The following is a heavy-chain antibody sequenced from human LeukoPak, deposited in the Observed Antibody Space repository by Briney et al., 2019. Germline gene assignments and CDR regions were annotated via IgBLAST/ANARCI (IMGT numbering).Heavy chain of an antibody. J-gene: IGHJ4*02. CDR3: ASYIAIAGKHYFNY. V-gene: IGHV1-69*13. D-gene: IGHD2-15*01. CDR2: IIPIFGTA. CDR1: GGTFSSYA. Sequence: SVKVSCKASGGTFSSYAISWVRQAPGQGLEWMGGIIPIFGTANYTQKFQGRVTITADESTSTAYMELSSLRSEDTGMYYCASYIAIAGKHYFNYWGQGTLVTVSP.